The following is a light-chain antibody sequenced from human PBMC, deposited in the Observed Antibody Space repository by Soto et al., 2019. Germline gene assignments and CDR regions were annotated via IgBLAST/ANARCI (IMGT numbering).Light chain of an antibody. J-gene: IGKJ5*01. Sequence: EIVLTQSPGTLSLSPGERATLSCRASQSVSSSYLAWYQQKPGQAPRLLIYGASSRATGIPDRFSGSASGTDFTLTISRLEPDDFAVYYCQQYGSSLSITFGQGTRLEIK. CDR2: GAS. CDR1: QSVSSSY. CDR3: QQYGSSLSIT. V-gene: IGKV3-20*01.